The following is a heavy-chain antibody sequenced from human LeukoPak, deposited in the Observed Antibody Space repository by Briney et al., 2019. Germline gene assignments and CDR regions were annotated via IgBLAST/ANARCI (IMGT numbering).Heavy chain of an antibody. D-gene: IGHD2-15*01. CDR2: ISGSGGST. J-gene: IGHJ4*02. Sequence: GGSLRLSCAASGFTFSSYAMSWVRQAPGKGLEWVSAISGSGGSTYYADSVKGRFTISRDNSKNTLYLQMNSLRAEDTAVYYCVPEVVVAPTYYFDYWGQGTLVTVSS. V-gene: IGHV3-23*01. CDR1: GFTFSSYA. CDR3: VPEVVVAPTYYFDY.